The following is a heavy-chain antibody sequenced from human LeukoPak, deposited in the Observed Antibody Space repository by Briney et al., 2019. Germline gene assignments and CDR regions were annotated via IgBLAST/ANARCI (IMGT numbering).Heavy chain of an antibody. D-gene: IGHD1-1*01. J-gene: IGHJ4*02. CDR2: VSNSGGST. CDR3: ANWKYYFDY. CDR1: GFTFSNYA. V-gene: IGHV3-23*01. Sequence: GGSLRLSCAASGFTFSNYAMSWVRQAPGKGLEWVSTVSNSGGSTFYADSVKGRFAISRDNSMNTLYLQLNSLRAEDTAIYFCANWKYYFDYWGQGTLVTVSS.